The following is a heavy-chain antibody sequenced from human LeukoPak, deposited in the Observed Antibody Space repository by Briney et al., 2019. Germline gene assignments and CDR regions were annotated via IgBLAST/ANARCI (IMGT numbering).Heavy chain of an antibody. CDR2: IVVGSFNT. D-gene: IGHD6-13*01. J-gene: IGHJ4*02. V-gene: IGHV1-58*01. Sequence: TSVKVSCKASGFTFTTSTVHWVRQARGQRLEWIGWIVVGSFNTNYAQKFQERVTITRDMSTSTAYMELSSLRYTAVYYCAADPGSTWQTDYWGQGTLVTVSS. CDR1: GFTFTTST. CDR3: AADPGSTWQTDY.